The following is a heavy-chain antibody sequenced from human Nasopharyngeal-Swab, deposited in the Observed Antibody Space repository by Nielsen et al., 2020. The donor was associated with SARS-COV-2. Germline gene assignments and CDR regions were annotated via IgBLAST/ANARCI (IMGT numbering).Heavy chain of an antibody. D-gene: IGHD2-15*01. CDR3: ARVVCSGGSCYQNRYYLDY. CDR2: INSDGSST. J-gene: IGHJ4*02. CDR1: GFTFSSYW. Sequence: GGSLRLSCAASGFTFSSYWMHWVRQAPGKGLVGVSRINSDGSSTSYADSVKGRFTISRDNAKNTLYLQMNSLRAEDTAVYYCARVVCSGGSCYQNRYYLDYWGQGTLVTVSS. V-gene: IGHV3-74*01.